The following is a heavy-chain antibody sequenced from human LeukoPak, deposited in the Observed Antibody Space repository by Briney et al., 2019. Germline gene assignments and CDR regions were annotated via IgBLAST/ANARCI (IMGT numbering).Heavy chain of an antibody. D-gene: IGHD2-21*02. V-gene: IGHV1-2*02. J-gene: IGHJ4*02. CDR3: ARIEGGTGTTSD. Sequence: ASVTVSCTASGYSFTRCYIHWVRQAPGQGLEWMGYIYPNSGGPNYAQRFQGTVTMTRDTSISTAYMDLSRLGSDDTAVYYCARIEGGTGTTSDWGEGTLVTVSS. CDR2: IYPNSGGP. CDR1: GYSFTRCY.